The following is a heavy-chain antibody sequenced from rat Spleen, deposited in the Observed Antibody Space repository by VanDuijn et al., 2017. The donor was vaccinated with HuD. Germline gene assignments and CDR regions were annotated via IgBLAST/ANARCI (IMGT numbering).Heavy chain of an antibody. Sequence: QVQLQQSGAELAKPGSSVKISCKASGYTFTNYDISWIKQTTGQGLEYIGYINPGSGGTYYNEKFKGKATLTIDKSSITAFMQLSSLTPEDTAVYYCARQGTTVGDVMDAWGQGASVTVSS. V-gene: IGHV1-57*01. CDR3: ARQGTTVGDVMDA. J-gene: IGHJ4*01. CDR1: GYTFTNYD. D-gene: IGHD1-11*01. CDR2: INPGSGGT.